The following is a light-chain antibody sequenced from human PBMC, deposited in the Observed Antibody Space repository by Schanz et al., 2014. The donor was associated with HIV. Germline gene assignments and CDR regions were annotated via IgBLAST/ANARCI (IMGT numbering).Light chain of an antibody. V-gene: IGKV3-20*01. J-gene: IGKJ1*01. CDR2: GTS. Sequence: EIVMTQSPATLYVSPGERATLSCRASQSISNNLAWYQHKPGQAPRLVIFGTSNRATGIPDRFSGSDSGTDFTLTISRVEPEDYAVYYCQQYGSPPWTFGQGTKVEV. CDR3: QQYGSPPWT. CDR1: QSISNN.